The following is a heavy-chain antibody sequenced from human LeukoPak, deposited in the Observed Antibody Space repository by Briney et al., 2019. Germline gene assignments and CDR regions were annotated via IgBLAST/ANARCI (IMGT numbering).Heavy chain of an antibody. D-gene: IGHD3-10*01. V-gene: IGHV3-7*01. CDR2: IKKDGSEK. J-gene: IGHJ4*02. CDR1: GFTVSSNY. CDR3: AKVAKYYYGSETYYFFEH. Sequence: GGSLRLSCAASGFTVSSNYMSWVRQAPGKGLEWVANIKKDGSEKYYVDSVKGRFTISRDNAKNSLCLQMNSLRVEDTAVYYCAKVAKYYYGSETYYFFEHWGQGTPVTASS.